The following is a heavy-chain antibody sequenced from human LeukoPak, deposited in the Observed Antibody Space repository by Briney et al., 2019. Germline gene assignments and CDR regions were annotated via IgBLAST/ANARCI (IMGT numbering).Heavy chain of an antibody. CDR2: ISSSSSYI. J-gene: IGHJ6*02. Sequence: PGGSLRLSCADSGFTLSSYSMNWVRQAPGKGLEWVSSISSSSSYIYYADSVKGRFTISRDNAKNSLYLQMNSLRAEDTAVYYCAREIGIAVAGTWFYYYYGMDVWGQGTTVTVSS. CDR3: AREIGIAVAGTWFYYYYGMDV. CDR1: GFTLSSYS. D-gene: IGHD6-19*01. V-gene: IGHV3-21*01.